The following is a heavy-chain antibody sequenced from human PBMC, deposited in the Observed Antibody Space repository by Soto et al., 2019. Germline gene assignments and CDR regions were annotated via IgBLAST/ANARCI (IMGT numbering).Heavy chain of an antibody. CDR3: ARDIVLVLATPDYGMDV. J-gene: IGHJ6*02. CDR2: INSDGSST. CDR1: GFTFSSYW. Sequence: GSLRLSCAASGFTFSSYWKHWVRQVPGKGLVWVSRINSDGSSTTYADSVRGRFTISSDNAKNTLYRQMHSLRAEDTAVYYCARDIVLVLATPDYGMDVWGQGTTVIRSS. V-gene: IGHV3-74*01. D-gene: IGHD2-15*01.